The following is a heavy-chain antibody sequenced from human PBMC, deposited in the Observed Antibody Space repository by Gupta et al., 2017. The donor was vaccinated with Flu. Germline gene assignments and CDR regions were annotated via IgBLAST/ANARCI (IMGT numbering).Heavy chain of an antibody. V-gene: IGHV3-23*01. J-gene: IGHJ4*02. CDR2: ISGSGGST. Sequence: EVQLLESGGGLVQPGGSLRLSCAASGFTFTSYAMSWVRQAPGKGLEWVSAISGSGGSTYYADSVKGRFTISRDNSKNTLYLQMNSLRAEDTAVYYCAKDLCWFGELCNFDYWGQGTLVTVSS. CDR3: AKDLCWFGELCNFDY. D-gene: IGHD3-10*01. CDR1: GFTFTSYA.